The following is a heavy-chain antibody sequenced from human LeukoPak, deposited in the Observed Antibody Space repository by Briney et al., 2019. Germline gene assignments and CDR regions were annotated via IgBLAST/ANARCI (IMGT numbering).Heavy chain of an antibody. Sequence: SQTLSLTCTVSGGSIRSGACFWSWIRQRPGKGLEWIGYIHYSGSAYYNPSLKSRITVSVDTTKNQFSLKLSSVTAADTAVYYCARERDSNYYDSRGYSDAFDIWGQGTMVTVSS. D-gene: IGHD3-22*01. CDR1: GGSIRSGACF. CDR2: IHYSGSA. V-gene: IGHV4-31*03. J-gene: IGHJ3*02. CDR3: ARERDSNYYDSRGYSDAFDI.